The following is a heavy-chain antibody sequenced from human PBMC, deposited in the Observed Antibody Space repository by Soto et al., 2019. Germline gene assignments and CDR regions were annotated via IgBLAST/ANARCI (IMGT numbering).Heavy chain of an antibody. D-gene: IGHD3-10*01. CDR3: AGGPNRSPYFY. Sequence: QVQLQESGPGLVKPSQTLSLTCTVSGGSISSGGYYWSWIRQHPGKGLEWIGYIYYSGSTYYNPSPKSGVTIQEDPSKTRFSRRLSSVMAGNRAVYYFAGGPNRSPYFYGGQGTWSPSPQ. CDR1: GGSISSGGYY. J-gene: IGHJ4*02. V-gene: IGHV4-31*03. CDR2: IYYSGST.